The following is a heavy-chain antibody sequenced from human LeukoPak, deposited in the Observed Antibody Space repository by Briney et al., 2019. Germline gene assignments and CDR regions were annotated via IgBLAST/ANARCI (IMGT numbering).Heavy chain of an antibody. D-gene: IGHD3-22*01. CDR3: ARGGDYDSSGYYVYFQH. J-gene: IGHJ1*01. V-gene: IGHV3-48*01. CDR2: ISSSSSTI. CDR1: GFTFSSYS. Sequence: PGGSLRLSCAASGFTFSSYSMNWVRQAPGKGLEWVSYISSSSSTIYYADSVKGRFTISRDNAKNSLYLQMNSLRAADTAVYYCARGGDYDSSGYYVYFQHWGQGTLVTVSS.